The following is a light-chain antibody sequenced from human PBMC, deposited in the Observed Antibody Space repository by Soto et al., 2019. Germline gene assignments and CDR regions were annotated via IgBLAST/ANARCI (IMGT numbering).Light chain of an antibody. CDR2: TAD. J-gene: IGKJ4*01. Sequence: DIPMTQSPSSVSASVGDSVTISCRASESISGYLAWYQQKPGKVPSLLISTADTLQSGVPSRFSGSGYGTDFTLTITGLQPEDFGNYYCQQASTFPLAFGGGTRVEVK. CDR3: QQASTFPLA. V-gene: IGKV1-12*01. CDR1: ESISGY.